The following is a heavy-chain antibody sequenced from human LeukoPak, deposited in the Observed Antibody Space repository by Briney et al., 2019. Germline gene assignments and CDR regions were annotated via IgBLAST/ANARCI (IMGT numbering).Heavy chain of an antibody. Sequence: PSETLSLTCTVSGGSISSYYWSWIRQPPGKGLEWIGYIYYSGSTNYNPSLKSRVTISVDTSKNQFSLKLSSVTAADTAVYCARARILSSDSYGLDYWGQGTLVTVSS. V-gene: IGHV4-59*01. CDR2: IYYSGST. D-gene: IGHD5-18*01. CDR1: GGSISSYY. CDR3: ARARILSSDSYGLDY. J-gene: IGHJ4*02.